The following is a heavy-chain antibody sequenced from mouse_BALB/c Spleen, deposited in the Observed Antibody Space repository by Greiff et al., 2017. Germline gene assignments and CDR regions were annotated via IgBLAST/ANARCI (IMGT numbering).Heavy chain of an antibody. Sequence: QVQLQQSGAELVRPGTSVKISCKASGYTFTNYWLGWVKQRPGHGLEWIGDIYPGGGYTNYNEKFKGKATLTADTSSSTAYMQLSSLTSEDSAVYFCARGTLYYGSSRYYFDYWGQGTTLTVSS. D-gene: IGHD1-1*01. J-gene: IGHJ2*01. CDR3: ARGTLYYGSSRYYFDY. CDR1: GYTFTNYW. CDR2: IYPGGGYT. V-gene: IGHV1-63*02.